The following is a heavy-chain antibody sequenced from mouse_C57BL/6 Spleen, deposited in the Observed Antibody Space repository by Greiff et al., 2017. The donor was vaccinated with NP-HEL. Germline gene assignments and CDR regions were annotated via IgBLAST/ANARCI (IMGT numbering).Heavy chain of an antibody. CDR2: ISNLAYSI. CDR1: GFTFSDYG. V-gene: IGHV5-15*01. Sequence: EVQVVESGGGLVQPGGSLKLSCAASGFTFSDYGMAWVRQAPRKGPEWVAFISNLAYSIYYADTVTGRFTISRENAKNTLYLEMSSLRSEDTAMYYCARIITTVDYAMDYWGQGTSVTVSS. D-gene: IGHD1-1*01. J-gene: IGHJ4*01. CDR3: ARIITTVDYAMDY.